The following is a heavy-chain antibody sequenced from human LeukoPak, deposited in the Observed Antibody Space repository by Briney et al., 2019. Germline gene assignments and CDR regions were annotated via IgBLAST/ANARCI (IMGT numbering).Heavy chain of an antibody. CDR2: IIPIFGTA. V-gene: IGHV1-69*13. CDR3: ARGAVAGTGHYYYYGMDV. D-gene: IGHD6-19*01. Sequence: SVKVSCKASGGTFSSYAISWVRQAPGQGLEWMGGIIPIFGTANYAQKFQGRVTITADESTSTAYMELSSLRSEDTAVYYCARGAVAGTGHYYYYGMDVWGQGTTVTISS. J-gene: IGHJ6*02. CDR1: GGTFSSYA.